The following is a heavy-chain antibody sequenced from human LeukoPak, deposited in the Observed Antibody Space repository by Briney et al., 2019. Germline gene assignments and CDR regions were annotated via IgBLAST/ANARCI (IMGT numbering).Heavy chain of an antibody. Sequence: SETLSLTCAVYGGSFSGYYWSWIRQPPGKGLEWIGEINHSGSTNYNPSLKSRVTISVDTSKNQFSLKLSSVTAADTAVYYCARFPQRRYFDYWGQGTLVTVSS. J-gene: IGHJ4*02. CDR1: GGSFSGYY. V-gene: IGHV4-34*01. CDR3: ARFPQRRYFDY. CDR2: INHSGST. D-gene: IGHD5-18*01.